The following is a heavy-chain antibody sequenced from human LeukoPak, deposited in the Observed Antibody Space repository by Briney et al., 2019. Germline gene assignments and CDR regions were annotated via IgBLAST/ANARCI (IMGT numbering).Heavy chain of an antibody. CDR2: VTSRGTYL. V-gene: IGHV3-21*04. D-gene: IGHD3-10*01. Sequence: GGSLRLSCAASGFTFSRFNMNWVRQAPGKGLELVSSVTSRGTYLYYADSVKGRFTISRDNSKNTLYLQMNSLRAEDTALYYCAREGFGGSFDYWGQGTLVTVSS. CDR3: AREGFGGSFDY. J-gene: IGHJ4*02. CDR1: GFTFSRFN.